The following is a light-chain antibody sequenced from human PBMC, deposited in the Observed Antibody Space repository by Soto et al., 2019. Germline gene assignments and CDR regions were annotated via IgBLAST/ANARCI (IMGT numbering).Light chain of an antibody. V-gene: IGKV3-20*01. Sequence: ETVLTQSPDTLSLSPGERATLSCRASQSVTSDYLAWYQQKAGQAPRLLFYGASSRATGIPDRFCGSGSGTDFSLTISRLEPEDSAFYYCQQYGSSATFGGGTKVE. CDR2: GAS. CDR3: QQYGSSAT. CDR1: QSVTSDY. J-gene: IGKJ4*01.